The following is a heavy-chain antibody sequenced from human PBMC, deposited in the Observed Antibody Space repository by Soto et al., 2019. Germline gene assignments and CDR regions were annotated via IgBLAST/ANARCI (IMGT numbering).Heavy chain of an antibody. Sequence: QVQLVESGGGVVQPGRSLRLSCSASGFTYSSCAMHWVRQVQGKGLEWLAVVSHDGTLYPYADSVKGRFTISRDNSRKMLYLQMNSLRPDDTAVYYCVKDRSDTWSFDYWGQGTLVTVSS. CDR2: VSHDGTLY. J-gene: IGHJ4*02. CDR3: VKDRSDTWSFDY. D-gene: IGHD2-8*02. CDR1: GFTYSSCA. V-gene: IGHV3-30*18.